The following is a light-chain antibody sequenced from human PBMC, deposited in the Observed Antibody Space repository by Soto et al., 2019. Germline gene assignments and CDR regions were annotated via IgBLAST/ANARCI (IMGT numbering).Light chain of an antibody. CDR2: AAS. Sequence: DIQMTQSPSSLSASVEDRVIITCRASQSISNHLNWYQQKPGKAPKLLIFAASSLQSGVPSRFSGSGSGTDFTLTISCLQSEDFATYYCQQYYSNVPITFGQGTRLEIK. J-gene: IGKJ5*01. V-gene: IGKV1-39*01. CDR3: QQYYSNVPIT. CDR1: QSISNH.